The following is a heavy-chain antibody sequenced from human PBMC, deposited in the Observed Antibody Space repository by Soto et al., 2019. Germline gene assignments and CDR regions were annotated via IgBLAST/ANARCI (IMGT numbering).Heavy chain of an antibody. CDR3: ARKGPPRDAFDI. Sequence: EVQLLESGGGLVQPGGSLRLSCAASGFTFSSYAMSWVRQTPGKGLEWVSGVLGGGGRTFYADSVKGRFTISRDNSKNTLYVQMNSLRAEDTAIYYCARKGPPRDAFDIWGQGTMVTVSS. CDR2: VLGGGGRT. CDR1: GFTFSSYA. V-gene: IGHV3-23*01. J-gene: IGHJ3*02.